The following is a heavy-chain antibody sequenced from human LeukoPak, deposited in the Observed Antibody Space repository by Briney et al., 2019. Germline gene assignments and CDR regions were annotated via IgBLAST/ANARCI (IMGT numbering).Heavy chain of an antibody. Sequence: SETLSLTCIVSGYSITSGYHWGWIRQTPGKGLERIGTMYHSGNINYNPSLKSRVTVSVDTSKNQFSLKLDSVTAADTAVFYCARLLVSVSFSDVWGQGILVTVSS. CDR2: MYHSGNI. CDR1: GYSITSGYH. CDR3: ARLLVSVSFSDV. D-gene: IGHD2-15*01. J-gene: IGHJ4*02. V-gene: IGHV4-38-2*02.